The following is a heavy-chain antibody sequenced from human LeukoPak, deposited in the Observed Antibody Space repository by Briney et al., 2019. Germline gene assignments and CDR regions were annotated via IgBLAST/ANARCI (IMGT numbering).Heavy chain of an antibody. D-gene: IGHD2-2*01. Sequence: GASVKVSCKASGYTFISYYLHWVRQAPGQGLEWMGIINPSGGSTSYAQKFQGRVTMTRDTSTSTVYMELSSLRSEDTAVYYCARGSSTSWAVVSDGMDVWGQGTTVTVSS. J-gene: IGHJ6*02. CDR2: INPSGGST. V-gene: IGHV1-46*01. CDR1: GYTFISYY. CDR3: ARGSSTSWAVVSDGMDV.